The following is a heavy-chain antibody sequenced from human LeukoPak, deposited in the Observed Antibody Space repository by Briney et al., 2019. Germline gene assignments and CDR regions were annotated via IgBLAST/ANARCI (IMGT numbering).Heavy chain of an antibody. CDR2: ISYDGSNK. CDR1: GFTFSSYG. Sequence: PGGSLRLSCAASGFTFSSYGMHWVRQAPGKGLEWVAFISYDGSNKYYADSVKGRFTVSRDNAQDSLYLQLNSLKAGDTAVYYCARALTRDALDLWGQGTMVTVSS. CDR3: ARALTRDALDL. J-gene: IGHJ3*01. V-gene: IGHV3-30*03.